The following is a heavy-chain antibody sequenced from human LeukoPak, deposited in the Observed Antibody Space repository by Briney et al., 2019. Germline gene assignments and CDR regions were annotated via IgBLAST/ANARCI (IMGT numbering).Heavy chain of an antibody. V-gene: IGHV4-59*08. CDR2: IYYSGST. CDR1: GGSISSYY. CDR3: ARHRGGEYYFDY. J-gene: IGHJ4*02. D-gene: IGHD3-10*01. Sequence: PSETLSLTCTVSGGSISSYYWSWIRQPPGKGLEWIGYIYYSGSTNYNPSLKSRVTISVDTSKNQFSLKRSSVTAADTAVYYCARHRGGEYYFDYWGQGTLVTVSS.